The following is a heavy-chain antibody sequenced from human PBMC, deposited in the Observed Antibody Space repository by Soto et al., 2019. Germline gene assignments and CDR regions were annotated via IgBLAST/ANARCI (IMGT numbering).Heavy chain of an antibody. D-gene: IGHD6-13*01. CDR2: ISGTGGRT. CDR3: AKDGNIAAGEDY. J-gene: IGHJ4*02. CDR1: GFTFSSYA. V-gene: IGHV3-23*01. Sequence: PGGSLRLSCAASGFTFSSYAMNWVRQAPGKGLEWVSAISGTGGRTYYADSVKGRFTISRDNSQNTLYLHMNSLRAEDTAVYYCAKDGNIAAGEDYWGQGTLVTVS.